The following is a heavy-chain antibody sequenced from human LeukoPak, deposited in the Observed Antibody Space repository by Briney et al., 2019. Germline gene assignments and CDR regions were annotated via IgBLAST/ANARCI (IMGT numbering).Heavy chain of an antibody. D-gene: IGHD2-2*02. CDR2: IYHSGST. CDR3: ARGGIPNFDP. Sequence: SETLSLTCAVSGYSISSGYYWGWIRQPPGKGLEWIGSIYHSGSTYYNPSLKSRVTISVDTSKNQFSLKLSSVTAADTAVYYCARGGIPNFDPWGQGTLVIVSS. J-gene: IGHJ5*02. CDR1: GYSISSGYY. V-gene: IGHV4-38-2*01.